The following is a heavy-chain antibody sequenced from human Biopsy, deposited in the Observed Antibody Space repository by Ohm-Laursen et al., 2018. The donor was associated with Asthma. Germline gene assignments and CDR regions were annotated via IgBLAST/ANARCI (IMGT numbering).Heavy chain of an antibody. J-gene: IGHJ4*02. CDR1: GDSIDSGDYS. Sequence: TLSLTCAVSGDSIDSGDYSWTWLRQSQGVGLEWIGYIYRNGDTYYNPTLKNRVTISIDRSKNQFSLRLRSVTAADTAVYYCARGWKCGGDCYSLDSWGQGTLVTVSS. CDR3: ARGWKCGGDCYSLDS. D-gene: IGHD2-21*02. CDR2: IYRNGDT. V-gene: IGHV4-30-2*06.